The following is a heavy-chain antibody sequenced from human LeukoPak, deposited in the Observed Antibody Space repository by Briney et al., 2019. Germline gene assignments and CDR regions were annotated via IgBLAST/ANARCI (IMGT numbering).Heavy chain of an antibody. D-gene: IGHD2-2*01. CDR2: INHSGST. V-gene: IGHV4-34*01. CDR1: GGSFSGYY. Sequence: PSETLSLTYAVYGGSFSGYYWSWIRQPPGKGLEWIGEINHSGSTNYNPSLKSRVTISVDTSKNQFSLKLSSVTAADTAVYYCARENRLGYCSSTSCLPFDYWGQGTLVTVSS. CDR3: ARENRLGYCSSTSCLPFDY. J-gene: IGHJ4*02.